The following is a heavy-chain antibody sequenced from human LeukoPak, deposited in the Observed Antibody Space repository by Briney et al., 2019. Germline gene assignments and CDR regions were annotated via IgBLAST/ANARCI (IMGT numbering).Heavy chain of an antibody. CDR1: DDSISDYY. CDR2: IYYSGST. D-gene: IGHD3-22*01. Sequence: SETLSLTCTVSDDSISDYYRGWIRQPPGKGLEWIGYIYYSGSTNYNPSLKSRVTISVDTSKNQFSLKLSSVTAADTAVYYCARERDSSGPWGQGTLVTVSS. J-gene: IGHJ5*02. V-gene: IGHV4-59*01. CDR3: ARERDSSGP.